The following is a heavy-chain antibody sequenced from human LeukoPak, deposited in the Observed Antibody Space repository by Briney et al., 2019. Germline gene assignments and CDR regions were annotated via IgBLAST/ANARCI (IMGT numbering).Heavy chain of an antibody. CDR2: IYPGDSDT. Sequence: GESLKISCKGSGYSFTSYWIDWVRQMPGKGLEWMGIIYPGDSDTRYSPSFQGQVTISADKSISTAYLQWSSLKASDTAMYYCARLYYYDSSGYNGLDYWGQGTLVTVSS. CDR3: ARLYYYDSSGYNGLDY. D-gene: IGHD3-22*01. CDR1: GYSFTSYW. V-gene: IGHV5-51*01. J-gene: IGHJ4*02.